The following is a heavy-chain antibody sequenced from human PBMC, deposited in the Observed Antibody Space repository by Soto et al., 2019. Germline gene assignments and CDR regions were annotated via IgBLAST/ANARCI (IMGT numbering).Heavy chain of an antibody. J-gene: IGHJ4*02. CDR3: ATPSPYYYDSSGYYSY. CDR2: FDPEDGET. D-gene: IGHD3-22*01. CDR1: GYTLTELS. Sequence: ASVKVSCKVSGYTLTELSMHWVRQAPGKGLEWMGGFDPEDGETIYAQKFQGRVTMTEDTSTDTAYMELSSLRSEDTAVYYCATPSPYYYDSSGYYSYWGQGTLVTVSS. V-gene: IGHV1-24*01.